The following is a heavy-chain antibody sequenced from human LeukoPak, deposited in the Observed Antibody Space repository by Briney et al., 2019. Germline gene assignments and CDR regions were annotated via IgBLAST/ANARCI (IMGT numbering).Heavy chain of an antibody. CDR1: GFTVSNSY. Sequence: PGGSLRLSCAASGFTVSNSYMSWVRQAPGKGLHWVSVIYSGGSTFYSDSVKGRFTVSRDSSKNTLYLEMNSLRAEDTAIYYCARGHEALGYWGQGTLVTVSS. CDR3: ARGHEALGY. D-gene: IGHD3-10*01. CDR2: IYSGGST. J-gene: IGHJ4*02. V-gene: IGHV3-53*01.